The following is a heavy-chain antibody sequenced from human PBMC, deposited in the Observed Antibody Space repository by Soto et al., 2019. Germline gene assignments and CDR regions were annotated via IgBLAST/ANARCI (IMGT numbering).Heavy chain of an antibody. Sequence: GASVKVSCKASGYSFTNNDVRLVRQATGQGLEWMXWXKXXXGXTXXXQXXKXRVTMTRDISIATAYMELSSLRSDDTPIYYCARMETFGSLNWFDPWGQGTLVTVSS. CDR3: ARMETFGSLNWFDP. CDR1: GYSFTNND. J-gene: IGHJ5*02. CDR2: XKXXXGXT. D-gene: IGHD3-16*01. V-gene: IGHV1-8*01.